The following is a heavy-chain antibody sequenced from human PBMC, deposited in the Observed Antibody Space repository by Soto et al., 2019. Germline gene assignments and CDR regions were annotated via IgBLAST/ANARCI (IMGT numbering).Heavy chain of an antibody. V-gene: IGHV3-64D*06. J-gene: IGHJ4*02. CDR3: VKQAHGLDGVAFDY. CDR2: VSTSGRST. D-gene: IGHD2-15*01. CDR1: GFIFSEST. Sequence: GGSLRLSCSASGFIFSESTIYWVRQVPGKGLEAISAVSTSGRSTYYADSVKDRFTISRDNSKDTLFLQMGSLRPEDTAIYYCVKQAHGLDGVAFDYWGQGTQVTVPQ.